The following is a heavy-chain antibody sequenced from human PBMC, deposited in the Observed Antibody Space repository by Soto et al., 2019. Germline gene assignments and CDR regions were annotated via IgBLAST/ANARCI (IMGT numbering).Heavy chain of an antibody. CDR3: ATGLGCCSGGTFSGY. CDR1: GYSMSVLS. J-gene: IGHJ1*01. Sequence: ALLNGYWKSAGYSMSVLSGDCGRQTNGKGLEWVGGFDPEDGETIYAQKFEGRVTMTEDTSTDTAYMELSSLRSEDTAVYFCATGLGCCSGGTFSGYWGQGTLVPV. CDR2: FDPEDGET. D-gene: IGHD2-15*01. V-gene: IGHV1-24*01.